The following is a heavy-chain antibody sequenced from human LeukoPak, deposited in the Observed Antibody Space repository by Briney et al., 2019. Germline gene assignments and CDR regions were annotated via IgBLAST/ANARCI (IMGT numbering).Heavy chain of an antibody. J-gene: IGHJ1*01. Sequence: VESGGGLVQPGGSLRLSCAASGFTFSSYWMSWVHQAPGKGLEWVANIKQDGSEKYYVDSVKGRFTISRDNAKNSLYLQMNSLRAEDTAVYYCARGGLRLSEYFQHWGQGTLVTVSS. V-gene: IGHV3-7*01. CDR1: GFTFSSYW. CDR2: IKQDGSEK. CDR3: ARGGLRLSEYFQH. D-gene: IGHD2/OR15-2a*01.